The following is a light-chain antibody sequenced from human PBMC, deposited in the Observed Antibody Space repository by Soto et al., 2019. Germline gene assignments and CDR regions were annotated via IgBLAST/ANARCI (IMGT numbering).Light chain of an antibody. Sequence: QSALTQPPSASGSPGQSVTISCTGTSSDLGSYNYVSWFQQHPGKAPKRMIYEVSKRPSGVPDRFSGSKSGNTASLTVSGIQAEDEADYYGSSYAGRNNYVFGTGTKLTVL. CDR1: SSDLGSYNY. CDR2: EVS. CDR3: SSYAGRNNYV. J-gene: IGLJ1*01. V-gene: IGLV2-8*01.